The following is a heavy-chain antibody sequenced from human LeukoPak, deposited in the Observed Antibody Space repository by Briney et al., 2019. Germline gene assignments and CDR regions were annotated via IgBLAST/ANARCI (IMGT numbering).Heavy chain of an antibody. Sequence: PSETLSLTCSVSGGSMSSYYWSWIRQSPGKGLEWIGYIYHSGSTDYNSSLKSRVTISEDTSKNQFSLKLTSVTAADTAVYYCARVSRWSGSWFDPWGQGTLVTVSS. CDR2: IYHSGST. D-gene: IGHD2-15*01. CDR1: GGSMSSYY. J-gene: IGHJ5*02. V-gene: IGHV4-59*01. CDR3: ARVSRWSGSWFDP.